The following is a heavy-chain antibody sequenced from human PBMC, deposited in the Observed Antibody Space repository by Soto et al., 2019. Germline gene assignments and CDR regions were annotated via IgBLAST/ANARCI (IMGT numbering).Heavy chain of an antibody. D-gene: IGHD1-1*01. Sequence: EVQLLESGGGLVQPGGSLRLSCAASGFTFSAYAMGWVRQAPGKGLEWVSTIHGGGGATHYADSVKGRFTISRDDSKNTLYARMNSQRAEDTDVYYCAKFEEHPLESWYLDFWGGGTLVTVSS. CDR1: GFTFSAYA. V-gene: IGHV3-23*01. J-gene: IGHJ2*01. CDR3: AKFEEHPLESWYLDF. CDR2: IHGGGGAT.